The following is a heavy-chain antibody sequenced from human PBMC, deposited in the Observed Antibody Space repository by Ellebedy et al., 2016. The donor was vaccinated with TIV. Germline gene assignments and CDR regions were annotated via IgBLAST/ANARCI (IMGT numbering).Heavy chain of an antibody. D-gene: IGHD7-27*01. J-gene: IGHJ4*02. Sequence: PGGSLRLSCAASGFTFSSYAMSWVRQAPGKGLEWVSAISGSGGSTYYADSVKGRFTISRDNSKNTLYLLMNSLRAEDTALYYCAKDPSDYWGCFDYWGQGTLVTVSS. V-gene: IGHV3-23*01. CDR2: ISGSGGST. CDR1: GFTFSSYA. CDR3: AKDPSDYWGCFDY.